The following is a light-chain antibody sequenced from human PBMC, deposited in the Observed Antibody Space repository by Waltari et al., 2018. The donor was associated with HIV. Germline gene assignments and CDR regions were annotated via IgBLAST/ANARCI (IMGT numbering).Light chain of an antibody. CDR3: QSYDSSLRGV. J-gene: IGLJ3*02. V-gene: IGLV1-40*01. CDR1: GPNIGAGSD. CDR2: DNT. Sequence: QSVLPQPPSVSGAPGQRVTISCSGSGPNIGAGSDGHWYQQLPGSAPKLLIYDNTKRPSGVPDRFSGSKSGTSASLAITGLQAEDEADYYCQSYDSSLRGVFGGGTKLTVL.